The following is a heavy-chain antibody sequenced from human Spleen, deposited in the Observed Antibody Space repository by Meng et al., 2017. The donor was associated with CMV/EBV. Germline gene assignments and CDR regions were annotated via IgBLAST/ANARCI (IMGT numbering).Heavy chain of an antibody. CDR3: SRDYCGGDCYSLGH. D-gene: IGHD2-21*01. V-gene: IGHV4-59*01. CDR1: GVSISSYY. Sequence: SETLSLTCTVSGVSISSYYWTWIRQPPGKGLEWIGYIYYRGNTNYNPSLKSRVTMSVDTSRNQFSLTLSSVTAADTAVHYCSRDYCGGDCYSLGHWGRGSLVTVSS. CDR2: IYYRGNT. J-gene: IGHJ1*01.